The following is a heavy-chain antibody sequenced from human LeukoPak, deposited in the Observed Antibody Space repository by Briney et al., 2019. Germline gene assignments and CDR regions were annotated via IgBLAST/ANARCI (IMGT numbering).Heavy chain of an antibody. V-gene: IGHV3-48*04. D-gene: IGHD6-13*01. CDR3: ARDLAADKRAMDV. Sequence: GGSLRLSCAASGFAFSSYTMNWVRQAPGKGLEWVSFISSSSTVYYADSVKGRFTISRDNAKNSLYLQMNSLRADDTAVYYCARDLAADKRAMDVWGQGTTVTVSS. CDR2: ISSSSTV. CDR1: GFAFSSYT. J-gene: IGHJ6*02.